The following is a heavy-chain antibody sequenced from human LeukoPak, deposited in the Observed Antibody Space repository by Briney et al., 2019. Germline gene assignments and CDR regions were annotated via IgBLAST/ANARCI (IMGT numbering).Heavy chain of an antibody. CDR2: IYSGGST. Sequence: PGGSLRLSCAASGFTVSSNYMNWVRQAPGKGLEWVSVIYSGGSTYSADSVKGRFTISRDKSKNTLYLQMSSLRAEDTAVYYCARESVNYDSSGYYYRDDAFDIWGQGTMVTVSS. CDR3: ARESVNYDSSGYYYRDDAFDI. J-gene: IGHJ3*02. V-gene: IGHV3-53*01. D-gene: IGHD3-22*01. CDR1: GFTVSSNY.